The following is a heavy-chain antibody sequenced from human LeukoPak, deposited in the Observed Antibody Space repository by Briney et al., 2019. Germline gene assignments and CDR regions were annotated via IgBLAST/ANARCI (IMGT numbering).Heavy chain of an antibody. CDR1: GGSFSGYY. V-gene: IGHV4-34*01. CDR2: INHSGST. CDR3: ARGYHRPPSESGLPGRY. Sequence: PSETLSLTCAVYGGSFSGYYWSWIRQPPGKGLEWIGEINHSGSTNYNPSLKSRVTISVDTSKNQFSLKLSSVTAADTAVYYCARGYHRPPSESGLPGRYWGQGTLVTVSS. D-gene: IGHD3-9*01. J-gene: IGHJ4*02.